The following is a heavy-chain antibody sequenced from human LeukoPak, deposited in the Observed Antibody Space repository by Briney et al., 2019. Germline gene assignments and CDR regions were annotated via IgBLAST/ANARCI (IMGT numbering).Heavy chain of an antibody. CDR3: AIRTGTYPYYFDY. D-gene: IGHD1-26*01. Sequence: ASVKVSCKASGYTFTTFGLSWLRQAPGQGLEWMGWISTYNGNTNYAQKLQGRVTMTTDTSTRTAYMDLRSLRSDDMAVYYCAIRTGTYPYYFDYWGQGTLVTVSS. J-gene: IGHJ4*02. CDR2: ISTYNGNT. CDR1: GYTFTTFG. V-gene: IGHV1-18*03.